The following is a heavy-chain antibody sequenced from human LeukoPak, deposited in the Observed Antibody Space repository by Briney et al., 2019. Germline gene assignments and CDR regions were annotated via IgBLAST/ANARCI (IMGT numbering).Heavy chain of an antibody. CDR1: GYTFTGYY. V-gene: IGHV1-2*02. J-gene: IGHJ6*03. Sequence: ASVKVSCKASGYTFTGYYMHWVRQATGQGPEWMGWINPNSGGTNYAQKFQGRVTMTRDTSISTAYMELSRLRSDDTAVYYCARDQFAADSTGYYYYYMDVWGKGTTVTISS. CDR3: ARDQFAADSTGYYYYYMDV. CDR2: INPNSGGT. D-gene: IGHD2-15*01.